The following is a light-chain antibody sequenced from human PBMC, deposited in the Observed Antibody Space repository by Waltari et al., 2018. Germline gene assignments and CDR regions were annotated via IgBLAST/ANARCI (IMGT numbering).Light chain of an antibody. V-gene: IGKV3-20*01. Sequence: EIVLTQSPRTLSLSPGERATLSCRASQSIGIYLAWYQQKPGQAPRLLMYHASSRATGIPDRFSGSGSGTDFSLTISRLEPEDFAVYYCQKYESLPATFGQGTKVEIK. CDR3: QKYESLPAT. CDR2: HAS. CDR1: QSIGIY. J-gene: IGKJ1*01.